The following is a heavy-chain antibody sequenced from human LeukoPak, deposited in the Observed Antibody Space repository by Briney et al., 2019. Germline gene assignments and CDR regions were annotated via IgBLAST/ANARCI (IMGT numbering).Heavy chain of an antibody. V-gene: IGHV3-21*01. CDR1: GFTFSSYS. D-gene: IGHD6-13*01. Sequence: GGSLRLSCAASGFTFSSYSMNWVRQAPGKGLEWVSSISSSSSYIYYADSVKGRFTISRDNAKNSLYLQMNSLRAEDTAVYYCAREAAADAFDIWGQGTMVTVSS. CDR2: ISSSSSYI. J-gene: IGHJ3*02. CDR3: AREAAADAFDI.